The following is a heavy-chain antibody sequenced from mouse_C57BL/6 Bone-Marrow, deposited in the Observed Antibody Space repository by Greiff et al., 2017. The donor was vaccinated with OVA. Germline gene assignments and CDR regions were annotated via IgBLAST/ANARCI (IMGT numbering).Heavy chain of an antibody. V-gene: IGHV5-17*01. Sequence: DVKLQESGGGLVKPGGSLKLSCAASGFTFSDYGMHWVRQAPEKGLEWVAYISSGSSTIYYADTVKGRFTISRDNAKNTLFLQMTSLRSEDTAMYYCARDYGRRGDYFDYWGQGTTLTVSS. J-gene: IGHJ2*01. CDR2: ISSGSSTI. D-gene: IGHD1-1*01. CDR3: ARDYGRRGDYFDY. CDR1: GFTFSDYG.